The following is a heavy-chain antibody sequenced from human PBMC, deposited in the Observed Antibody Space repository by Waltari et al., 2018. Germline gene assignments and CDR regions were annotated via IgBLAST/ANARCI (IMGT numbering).Heavy chain of an antibody. Sequence: QVQLQQWGAGLLKPSETLSLTCAVYGGSFSGYYWSWIRQPPGKGLEWIGEINHSGSTNYNPSLKSRVTISVDTSKNQFSLKLSSVTAADTAVYYCASGYCSSTSCFDYWGQGTLVTVSS. V-gene: IGHV4-34*01. CDR1: GGSFSGYY. CDR3: ASGYCSSTSCFDY. J-gene: IGHJ4*02. D-gene: IGHD2-2*01. CDR2: INHSGST.